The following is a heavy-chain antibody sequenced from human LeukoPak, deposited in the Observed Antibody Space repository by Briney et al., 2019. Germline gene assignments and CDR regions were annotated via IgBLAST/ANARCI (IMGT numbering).Heavy chain of an antibody. J-gene: IGHJ6*03. Sequence: GGSLRLSCAASGFSFSNYAMNWVRQAPGKGLEWVSYISGSSAAIYYADSVEGRFTISRDKAKNSLYLQMNSLRAEDTAFYYCARDPSSGYNYYSYLDVWGKGTTVTVSS. D-gene: IGHD6-19*01. CDR1: GFSFSNYA. CDR2: ISGSSAAI. V-gene: IGHV3-48*01. CDR3: ARDPSSGYNYYSYLDV.